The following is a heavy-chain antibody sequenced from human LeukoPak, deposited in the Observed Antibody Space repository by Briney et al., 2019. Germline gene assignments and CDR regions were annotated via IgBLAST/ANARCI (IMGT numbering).Heavy chain of an antibody. J-gene: IGHJ4*02. V-gene: IGHV3-23*01. D-gene: IGHD3-10*01. CDR3: ANMILWFREFDY. Sequence: PGGSLRLSCAASGFAFSSYAMSWGRQAPGRGLEWVLAISGSGGSTYYADSVKGRFTISIDTSKNKLYLQLNSLRAEDTAVYYCANMILWFREFDYWGQGTLVTVSS. CDR2: ISGSGGST. CDR1: GFAFSSYA.